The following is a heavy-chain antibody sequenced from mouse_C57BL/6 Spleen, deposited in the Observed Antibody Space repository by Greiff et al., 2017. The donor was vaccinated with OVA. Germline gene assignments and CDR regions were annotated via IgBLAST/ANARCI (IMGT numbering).Heavy chain of an antibody. D-gene: IGHD4-1*01. V-gene: IGHV2-9-1*01. CDR3: ASQLTGYYYAMDY. CDR2: IWTGGGT. J-gene: IGHJ4*01. Sequence: VKLMESGPGLVAPSQSLSITCTVSGFSLTSYAISWVRQPPGKGLEWLGVIWTGGGTNYNSALKSRLSISKDNSKSQVFLKMNSLQTDDTARYYCASQLTGYYYAMDYWGQGTSVTVSS. CDR1: GFSLTSYA.